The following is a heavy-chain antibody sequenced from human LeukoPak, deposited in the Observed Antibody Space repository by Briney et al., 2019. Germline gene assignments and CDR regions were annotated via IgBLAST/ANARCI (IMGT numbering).Heavy chain of an antibody. Sequence: SETLSLTCTVSGVSISSYYWSWIRQPPGKGLEWIGYIHSSGSTHYNPSLKSRVTISVDMSKNQFSLKLSSVTAADTAMYYCARISYSSGWNFDYWGQGTLVTVSS. J-gene: IGHJ4*02. V-gene: IGHV4-59*01. CDR3: ARISYSSGWNFDY. CDR1: GVSISSYY. CDR2: IHSSGST. D-gene: IGHD6-19*01.